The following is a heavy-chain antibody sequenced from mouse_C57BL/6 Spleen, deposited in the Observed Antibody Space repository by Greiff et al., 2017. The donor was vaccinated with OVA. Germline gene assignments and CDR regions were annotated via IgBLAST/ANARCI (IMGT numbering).Heavy chain of an antibody. CDR3: ARMAYGSSYGYFDV. V-gene: IGHV1-31*01. D-gene: IGHD1-1*01. J-gene: IGHJ1*03. CDR1: GYSFTGYY. CDR2: IYPYNGVS. Sequence: VQLQESGPELVKPGASVKISCKASGYSFTGYYMHWVKQSHGNILDWIGYIYPYNGVSSYNQKFKGKATLTVDKSSSTAYMELRSLTSEDSAVYYCARMAYGSSYGYFDVWGTGTTVTVSS.